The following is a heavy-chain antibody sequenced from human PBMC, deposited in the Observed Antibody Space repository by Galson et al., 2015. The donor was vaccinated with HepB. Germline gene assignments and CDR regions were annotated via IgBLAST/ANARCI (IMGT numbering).Heavy chain of an antibody. J-gene: IGHJ1*01. CDR1: GYTLTELS. V-gene: IGHV1-24*01. CDR3: ATENSGRHGAWWENFQH. D-gene: IGHD1-26*01. Sequence: SVKVSCKVSGYTLTELSMHWVRQAPGKGLEWMGGFDPEDGETIYARKFQGRVTMTEDTSTDTAYMELSSLRSEDTAVYYCATENSGRHGAWWENFQHWGQGTLVTVSS. CDR2: FDPEDGET.